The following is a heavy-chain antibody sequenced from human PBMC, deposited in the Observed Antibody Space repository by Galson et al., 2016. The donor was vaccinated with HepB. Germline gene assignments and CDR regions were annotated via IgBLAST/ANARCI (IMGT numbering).Heavy chain of an antibody. D-gene: IGHD3-10*01. CDR2: IYYSGST. CDR3: ARSRPDATMVRKRWFDP. J-gene: IGHJ5*02. CDR1: GGSMTSGDYY. V-gene: IGHV4-31*03. Sequence: TLSLTCTVSGGSMTSGDYYWSWIRQHPGKGLEWVGYIYYSGSTHYNPSLKSRVTISVDTSKNQFSLKLSSVTAADTAVYYCARSRPDATMVRKRWFDPWGQGTLVTVSS.